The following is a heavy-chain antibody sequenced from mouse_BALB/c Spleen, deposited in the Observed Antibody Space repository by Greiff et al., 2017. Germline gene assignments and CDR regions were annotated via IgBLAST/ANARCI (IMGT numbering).Heavy chain of an antibody. V-gene: IGHV5-17*02. CDR3: ARRGYDGYFYYAMDY. J-gene: IGHJ4*01. CDR2: ISSGSSTI. D-gene: IGHD2-3*01. Sequence: EVKLVESGGGLVQPGGSRKLSCAASGFTFSSFGMHWVRQAPEKGLEWVAYISSGSSTIYYADTVKGRFTISRDNPKNTLFLQMTSLRSEDTAMYYCARRGYDGYFYYAMDYWGQGTSVTVSS. CDR1: GFTFSSFG.